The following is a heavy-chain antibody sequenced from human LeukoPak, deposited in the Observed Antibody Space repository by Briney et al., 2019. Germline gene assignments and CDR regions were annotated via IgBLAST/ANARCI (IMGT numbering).Heavy chain of an antibody. D-gene: IGHD6-19*01. CDR1: GFTFSSSW. CDR3: AKSYSSGLDY. Sequence: AGGSLRLSCAASGFTFSSSWMTSVRQAPGKGLEWVANIKPDGSEDYYVDSVKGRFTISRDNAKNSLYLQMNSLRAEDTAVYYCAKSYSSGLDYWGQGTLVTVSS. V-gene: IGHV3-7*05. J-gene: IGHJ4*02. CDR2: IKPDGSED.